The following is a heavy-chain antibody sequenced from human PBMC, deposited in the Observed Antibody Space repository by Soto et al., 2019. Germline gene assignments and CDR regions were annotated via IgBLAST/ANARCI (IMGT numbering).Heavy chain of an antibody. V-gene: IGHV3-74*01. D-gene: IGHD6-19*01. J-gene: IGHJ4*02. Sequence: EVQLVESGGGLVQPGGSLRLSCAASGFTFTDYWMHWVRQAPGKGLVWVSRIKLDVSETSYADSVKGRFTISRDNAKNTLYLHMNRLRGDDTAFYYCGRVPMAVPGGGIDHWGQGTVVTVSP. CDR2: IKLDVSET. CDR3: GRVPMAVPGGGIDH. CDR1: GFTFTDYW.